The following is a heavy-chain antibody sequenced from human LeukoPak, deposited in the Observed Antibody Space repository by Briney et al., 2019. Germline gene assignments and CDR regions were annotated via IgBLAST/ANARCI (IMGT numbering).Heavy chain of an antibody. Sequence: SETLSLTCTVSGDSISSYYWSWIRQPPGKGLEWIGYIYYSGSTSYNPSLKSRVTISVDTSKNQFSLKLSSVTAADTAVYYCARNGDLCLEYWGQGALVTVSS. V-gene: IGHV4-59*08. D-gene: IGHD4-17*01. CDR2: IYYSGST. CDR3: ARNGDLCLEY. CDR1: GDSISSYY. J-gene: IGHJ4*02.